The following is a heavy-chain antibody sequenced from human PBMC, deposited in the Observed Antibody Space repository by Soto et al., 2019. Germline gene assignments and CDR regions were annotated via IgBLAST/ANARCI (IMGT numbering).Heavy chain of an antibody. D-gene: IGHD1-26*01. CDR3: AKDLDVQPPRGWFDP. V-gene: IGHV3-23*01. CDR1: GFPFSDHA. J-gene: IGHJ5*02. Sequence: PGGSMRLSCAASGFPFSDHAMHWVRQTPGKGLELVSAITGRGDSTYNADSVKGRFTISRDNSKSTLYLQMMSLRAEDPAVYYCAKDLDVQPPRGWFDPWGQVTVVTVSS. CDR2: ITGRGDST.